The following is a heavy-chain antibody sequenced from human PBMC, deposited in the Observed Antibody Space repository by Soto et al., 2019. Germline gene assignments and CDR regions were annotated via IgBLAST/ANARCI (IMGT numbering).Heavy chain of an antibody. CDR2: IYYSGST. Sequence: SETLSLTCTVSGGSISSGDYYWSWIRQPPGKGLEWIGYIYYSGSTYYNPSLKSRVPISVDTSKNQFSLKLSSVTAADTAAYYCAREQRRITIVGVVNPNYGMDVWGQGTTVTVSS. J-gene: IGHJ6*02. CDR1: GGSISSGDYY. D-gene: IGHD3-3*01. V-gene: IGHV4-30-4*01. CDR3: AREQRRITIVGVVNPNYGMDV.